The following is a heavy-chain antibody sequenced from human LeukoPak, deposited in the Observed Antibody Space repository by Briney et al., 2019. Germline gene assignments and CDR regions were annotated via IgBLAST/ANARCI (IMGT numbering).Heavy chain of an antibody. Sequence: GGSLRLSCAASGFTFSNYSMNWFRQAPGKGLEWVALISYDGIDKYYADSVKGRFTISRDNSKNTLFLQMNSLRAEDTAMYYCAKGEGGDSGWYGDYWGQGTLVTVSS. CDR1: GFTFSNYS. CDR3: AKGEGGDSGWYGDY. D-gene: IGHD6-19*01. V-gene: IGHV3-30*18. J-gene: IGHJ4*02. CDR2: ISYDGIDK.